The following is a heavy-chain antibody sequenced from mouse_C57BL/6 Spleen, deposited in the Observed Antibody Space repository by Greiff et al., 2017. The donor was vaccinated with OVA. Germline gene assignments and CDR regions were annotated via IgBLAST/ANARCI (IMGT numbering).Heavy chain of an antibody. CDR1: GYTFTTYP. CDR3: ARGVDYYGSMGYVDV. D-gene: IGHD1-1*01. Sequence: VQLQQSGAELVKPGASVKMSCKASGYTFTTYPIEWMKQNHGKSLEWIGNFHPYNDDTKYNEKFKGKATLTVEKSSSTVYLELSRLTSEDSAVYYCARGVDYYGSMGYVDVWGTGTTVTVSS. J-gene: IGHJ1*03. V-gene: IGHV1-47*01. CDR2: FHPYNDDT.